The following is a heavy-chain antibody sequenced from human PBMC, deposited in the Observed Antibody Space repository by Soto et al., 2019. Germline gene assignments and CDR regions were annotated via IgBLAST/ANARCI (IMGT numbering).Heavy chain of an antibody. CDR1: GGSISSGGYY. V-gene: IGHV4-31*03. Sequence: SETLSLTCTVSGGSISSGGYYWSWIRQHPGKGLEWIGYIYYSGSTYYNPSLKSRVTISVDTSKNQFSLKLSSVTAADTAVYYCARGNYYDRTFDYWGQGTLVTVSS. D-gene: IGHD3-22*01. CDR3: ARGNYYDRTFDY. CDR2: IYYSGST. J-gene: IGHJ4*02.